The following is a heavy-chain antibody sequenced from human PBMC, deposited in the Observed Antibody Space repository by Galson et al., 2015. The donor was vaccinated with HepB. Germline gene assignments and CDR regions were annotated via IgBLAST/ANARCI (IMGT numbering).Heavy chain of an antibody. V-gene: IGHV3-30-3*01. D-gene: IGHD3-10*01. J-gene: IGHJ4*02. CDR2: TSYDGSSK. Sequence: SLRLSCAASGFTFSSYAMHWVRQAPGKGLEWVAVTSYDGSSKFHADSVKGRFTISRDNSKNTLYLRMNSLRAEDTAVYYCATEGGDYGSYFDYWGQGTLVTVSS. CDR1: GFTFSSYA. CDR3: ATEGGDYGSYFDY.